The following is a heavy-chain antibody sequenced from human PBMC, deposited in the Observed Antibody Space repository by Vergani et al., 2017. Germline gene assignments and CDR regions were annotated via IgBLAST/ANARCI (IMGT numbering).Heavy chain of an antibody. V-gene: IGHV1-3*01. CDR3: ARWSVDAFDI. CDR1: GYTFTSYA. Sequence: QVQLVESGGGVVQPGRSLRLSCAASGYTFTSYAMHWVRQATGQRLEWMGWINAGNGNTKYSQKFQGRVTITRDTSASTAYMELSSLRSEDTAVYYWARWSVDAFDIWGQGTMVTVSS. J-gene: IGHJ3*02. CDR2: INAGNGNT.